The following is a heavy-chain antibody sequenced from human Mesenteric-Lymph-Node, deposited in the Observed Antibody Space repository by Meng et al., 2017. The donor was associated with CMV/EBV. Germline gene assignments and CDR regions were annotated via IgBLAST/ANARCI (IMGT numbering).Heavy chain of an antibody. Sequence: GESLKISCAASGFTFSSYEMNWVRQAPGKGLEWVSLIHTDDRTYYANYVNGRFTISRDKSKNTLYLHMNSLRAEDTAVYYCASLYGDYGSDYWGQGTLVTVSS. V-gene: IGHV3-53*01. CDR2: IHTDDRT. CDR3: ASLYGDYGSDY. D-gene: IGHD4-17*01. CDR1: GFTFSSYE. J-gene: IGHJ4*02.